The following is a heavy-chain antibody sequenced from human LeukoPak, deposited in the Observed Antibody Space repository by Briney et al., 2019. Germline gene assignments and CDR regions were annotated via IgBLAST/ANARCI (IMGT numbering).Heavy chain of an antibody. CDR2: ISAGGST. D-gene: IGHD1-26*01. V-gene: IGHV3-23*01. CDR1: AFTFSTYA. J-gene: IGHJ4*02. CDR3: AKKQIVGAAPFDY. Sequence: GGSLRLSCAASAFTFSTYAMNWVRQAPGKGLEWVSAISAGGSTFYADSVKGRFTISRDNSNNSLYLQMNSLRAEDTAVYYRAKKQIVGAAPFDYWGQGTLVTVSS.